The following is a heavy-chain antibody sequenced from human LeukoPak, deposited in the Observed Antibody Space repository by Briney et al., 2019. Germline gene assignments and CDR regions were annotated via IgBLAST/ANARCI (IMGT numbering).Heavy chain of an antibody. D-gene: IGHD3-16*01. CDR1: GGSFSGYY. CDR3: ARLTIRGAPSHYYYYYMDV. V-gene: IGHV4-34*01. CDR2: INHSGST. J-gene: IGHJ6*03. Sequence: SETLSLTCAVYGGSFSGYYWSWIRQPPGKGLEWIGEINHSGSTNYNPSLKSRVTISVDTSKNQFSLKLSSVTAADTAVYYCARLTIRGAPSHYYYYYMDVWGKGTTVTISS.